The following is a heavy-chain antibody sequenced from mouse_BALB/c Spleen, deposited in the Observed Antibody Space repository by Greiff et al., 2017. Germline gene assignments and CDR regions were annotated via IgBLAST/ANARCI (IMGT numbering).Heavy chain of an antibody. CDR2: ISIYYDNT. V-gene: IGHV1-67*01. Sequence: QVQLQQSGPELVRPGESVKISCKGSGYTFTDYAMHWVKQSHAKSLEWIGVISIYYDNTNYNQKFKGKATMTVDKSSSTAYMELARLTSEDSAIYYCARYSIHYHGGFAYWGQGTLVTVSA. J-gene: IGHJ3*01. CDR3: ARYSIHYHGGFAY. D-gene: IGHD1-2*01. CDR1: GYTFTDYA.